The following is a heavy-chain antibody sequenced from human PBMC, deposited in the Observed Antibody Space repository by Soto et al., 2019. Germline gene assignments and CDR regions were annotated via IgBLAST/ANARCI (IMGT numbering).Heavy chain of an antibody. D-gene: IGHD3-3*01. CDR1: GYTFTSYY. CDR2: INLSGGSS. CDR3: ARGYDFWSGSYYMDV. V-gene: IGHV1-46*03. Sequence: QVQLVQSGAEVKKPGASVKVSCKASGYTFTSYYMHWVRQAPGQGLEWMGIINLSGGSSSYAQKFQGRVTMTRDTSTSTVYMELSSLRSEDTAVYYCARGYDFWSGSYYMDVWGKGTTVTVSS. J-gene: IGHJ6*03.